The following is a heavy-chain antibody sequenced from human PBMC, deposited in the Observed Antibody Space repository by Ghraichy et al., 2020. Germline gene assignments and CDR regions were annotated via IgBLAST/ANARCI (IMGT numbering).Heavy chain of an antibody. Sequence: GGSLRLSCAASGFTFSSYSMNWVRQAPGKGLEWVSSISSSSSYIYYADSVKGRFTISRDNAKNSLYLQMNSLRAEDTAVYYCARDVNYYGSGSQMMLVWGQGTMVTVSS. CDR1: GFTFSSYS. J-gene: IGHJ3*01. V-gene: IGHV3-21*01. CDR2: ISSSSSYI. D-gene: IGHD3-10*01. CDR3: ARDVNYYGSGSQMMLV.